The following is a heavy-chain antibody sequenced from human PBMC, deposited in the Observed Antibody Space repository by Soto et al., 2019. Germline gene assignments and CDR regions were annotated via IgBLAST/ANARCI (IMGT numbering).Heavy chain of an antibody. CDR3: ARGATLLDS. Sequence: EVQLAESGGGLVQPGGSLRLPCAASGLTFRSYWMSWVRQAPGKGLEWVANIKQDGSEKNYVDSVKGRFTISRDNAKDSLYLQMNSLRVEDTAVYYCARGATLLDSWGQGTLVTVSS. J-gene: IGHJ5*02. V-gene: IGHV3-7*01. CDR2: IKQDGSEK. D-gene: IGHD1-1*01. CDR1: GLTFRSYW.